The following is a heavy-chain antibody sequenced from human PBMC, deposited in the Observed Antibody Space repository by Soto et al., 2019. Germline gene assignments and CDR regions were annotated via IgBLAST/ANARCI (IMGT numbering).Heavy chain of an antibody. V-gene: IGHV3-30*18. CDR1: GFTFSSYG. D-gene: IGHD5-18*01. J-gene: IGHJ4*02. Sequence: QVQLVESGGGVVQPGRSLRRSCAASGFTFSSYGMHWVRQAPGKGLEWVAGISYDGSNKYYADSVKGRFTISRDNSKNPLYLQMTSLRAEDTAVYYCSKGSTAMTYFDYWGQGTLVTVSS. CDR2: ISYDGSNK. CDR3: SKGSTAMTYFDY.